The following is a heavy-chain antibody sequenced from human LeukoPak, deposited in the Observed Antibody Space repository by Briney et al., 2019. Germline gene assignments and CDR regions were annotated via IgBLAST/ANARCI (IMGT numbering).Heavy chain of an antibody. Sequence: ASVKVSCKASGYTFTSYGISWVRQAPGQGLEWMGWISAYNGNTNYAQKLQGRVIMTTDTSTSTAYMELRSLRSDDTAVYYCARMGVIVVVTANDFDYWGQGTLVTVSS. D-gene: IGHD2-21*02. J-gene: IGHJ4*02. V-gene: IGHV1-18*01. CDR2: ISAYNGNT. CDR1: GYTFTSYG. CDR3: ARMGVIVVVTANDFDY.